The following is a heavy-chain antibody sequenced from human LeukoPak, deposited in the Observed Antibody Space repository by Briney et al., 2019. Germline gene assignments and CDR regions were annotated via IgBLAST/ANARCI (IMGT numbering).Heavy chain of an antibody. D-gene: IGHD3-16*01. Sequence: PGGSLRLSCPVSGXTFSSYAMSWVRQAPGRGLEWVSVISTSGESAYYADSVKGRFTISRDNSKNTLLLQMNSLRAEDTAVYYCAKSTGYLWDYWGQGTVVTVSS. J-gene: IGHJ4*02. V-gene: IGHV3-23*01. CDR3: AKSTGYLWDY. CDR2: ISTSGESA. CDR1: GXTFSSYA.